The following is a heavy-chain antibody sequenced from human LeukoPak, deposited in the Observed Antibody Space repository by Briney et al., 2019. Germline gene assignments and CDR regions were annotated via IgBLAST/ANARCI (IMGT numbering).Heavy chain of an antibody. D-gene: IGHD4-17*01. CDR3: ATPTTVTTHYYYGMDV. CDR2: FDPEDGET. Sequence: ASVKVSCKVSGYTLTELSMHWVRQAPGKGLEWMGGFDPEDGETICAQEFQGRVTMTEDTSTDTAYMELSSLRSEDTAVYYCATPTTVTTHYYYGMDVWGQGTTVTVSS. CDR1: GYTLTELS. J-gene: IGHJ6*02. V-gene: IGHV1-24*01.